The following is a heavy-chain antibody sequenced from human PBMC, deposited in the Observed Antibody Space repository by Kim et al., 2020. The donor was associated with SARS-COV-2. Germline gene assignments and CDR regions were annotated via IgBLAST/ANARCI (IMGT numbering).Heavy chain of an antibody. Sequence: YAQKVQGRGTITADESTSTAYMELSSLRSEDTAVYYCAGGEGILFSCFDYGGQGTLVTVSS. CDR3: AGGEGILFSCFDY. D-gene: IGHD2-15*01. J-gene: IGHJ4*02. V-gene: IGHV1-69*01.